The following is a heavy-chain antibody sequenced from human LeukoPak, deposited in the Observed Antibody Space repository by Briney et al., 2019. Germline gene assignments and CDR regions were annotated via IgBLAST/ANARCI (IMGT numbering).Heavy chain of an antibody. CDR2: ISPGDSDT. V-gene: IGHV5-51*01. CDR3: ARLIVVVTGRMYFDL. J-gene: IGHJ2*01. D-gene: IGHD2-21*02. CDR1: GYSFTSQW. Sequence: HGESLKISCKGSGYSFTSQWIGWVRQMPGKGLEWMGIISPGDSDTRYSPSFQGQVTISADKSISTAYLQWSSLKASDTAMYYCARLIVVVTGRMYFDLWGRGTLVTVSS.